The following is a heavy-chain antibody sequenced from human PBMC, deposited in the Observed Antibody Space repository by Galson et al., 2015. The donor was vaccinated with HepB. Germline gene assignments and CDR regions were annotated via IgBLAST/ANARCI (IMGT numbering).Heavy chain of an antibody. J-gene: IGHJ4*02. V-gene: IGHV3-30*18. CDR3: AKDPYLYSALAGTMSGFDY. D-gene: IGHD6-19*01. CDR1: GFTFSNYG. Sequence: SLRLSCAASGFTFSNYGMHWVRQAPGKELEWVAVISYDGSNKYYADSVKGRFTISRDNSKNTLYLKMNSLRAEDTALYYCAKDPYLYSALAGTMSGFDYWCQGTLFTVSS. CDR2: ISYDGSNK.